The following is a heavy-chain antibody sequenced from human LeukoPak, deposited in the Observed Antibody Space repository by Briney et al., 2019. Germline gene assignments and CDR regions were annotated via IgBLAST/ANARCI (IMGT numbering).Heavy chain of an antibody. Sequence: GGSLRLSCAASGFTVSSNYMSWVRQAPGKGLEWVSVIYSSGSTYYADSVKGRFTISRDNAKNSLYLQMNSLRAEDTAVYYCARDGYNSVTYWGQGTLVTVSS. J-gene: IGHJ4*02. CDR3: ARDGYNSVTY. CDR2: IYSSGST. D-gene: IGHD5-24*01. V-gene: IGHV3-53*01. CDR1: GFTVSSNY.